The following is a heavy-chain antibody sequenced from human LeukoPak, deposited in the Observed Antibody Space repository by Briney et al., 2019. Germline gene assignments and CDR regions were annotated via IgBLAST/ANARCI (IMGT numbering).Heavy chain of an antibody. CDR1: GGTFSSYA. CDR3: ARDGNSDYYYYGMDV. D-gene: IGHD4-23*01. J-gene: IGHJ6*02. V-gene: IGHV1-69*13. CDR2: IIPMFGTA. Sequence: AASVKVSCKASGGTFSSYAISWVRQAPGQGLEWMGGIIPMFGTANYAQKFQGRVTITADESTSTAYMELSSLRSEDTAVYYCARDGNSDYYYYGMDVWGQGTTVTVSS.